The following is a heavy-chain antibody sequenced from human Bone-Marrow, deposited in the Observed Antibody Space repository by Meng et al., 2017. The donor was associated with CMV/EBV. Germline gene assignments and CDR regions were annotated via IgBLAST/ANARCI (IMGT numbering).Heavy chain of an antibody. CDR1: GGSISSYY. J-gene: IGHJ4*02. CDR2: IYYSGST. CDR3: ARALCSSCPLVDY. D-gene: IGHD6-13*01. Sequence: SEILSLTCTVSGGSISSYYWSWIRQPPGKGLEWIGYIYYSGSTNYNPSLKSRVTISVDTSKNQFSLKLSSVTAADTAVYYCARALCSSCPLVDYWGQGTLVTVSS. V-gene: IGHV4-59*01.